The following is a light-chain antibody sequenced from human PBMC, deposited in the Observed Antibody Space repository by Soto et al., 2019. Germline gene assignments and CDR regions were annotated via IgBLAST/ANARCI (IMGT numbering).Light chain of an antibody. V-gene: IGKV3-15*01. Sequence: EIVMTQSPVTLSVSPGERATLSCRASESVASNLAWYQQKPGQTPRLLIFGASTRAPGSPARFSGSGSGTDFTLPITSLQSEDFAVYYCQQYNTWPQSFGPGTKVDV. CDR1: ESVASN. CDR3: QQYNTWPQS. J-gene: IGKJ3*01. CDR2: GAS.